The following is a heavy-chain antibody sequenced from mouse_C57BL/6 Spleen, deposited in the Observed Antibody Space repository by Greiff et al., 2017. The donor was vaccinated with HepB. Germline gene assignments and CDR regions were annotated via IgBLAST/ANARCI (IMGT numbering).Heavy chain of an antibody. J-gene: IGHJ2*01. V-gene: IGHV1-4*01. D-gene: IGHD3-2*02. CDR3: ARGGTAQAYYFDY. CDR1: GYTFTSYT. CDR2: INPSSGYT. Sequence: QVQLQQSGAELARPGASVKMSCKASGYTFTSYTMHWVIQRPGQGLEWIGYINPSSGYTKYNQKFKDKATLTADKSSSTAYMKLSSLTSEDSAVYYCARGGTAQAYYFDYWGQGTTLTVSS.